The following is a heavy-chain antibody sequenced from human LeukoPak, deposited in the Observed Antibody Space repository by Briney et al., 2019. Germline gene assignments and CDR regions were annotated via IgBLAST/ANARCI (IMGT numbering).Heavy chain of an antibody. CDR1: GFTFRSYA. Sequence: GGSLRLSCVGSGFTFRSYAMSWVRQAPEKGLEFVSGIYENGGTTYYADSVKGRFSISRDNSKNTLYLQMDSLRGEDTAVYYCAKDFRIGYSAHFDYWGQGALVTVSS. CDR2: IYENGGTT. CDR3: AKDFRIGYSAHFDY. D-gene: IGHD2-21*01. J-gene: IGHJ4*02. V-gene: IGHV3-23*01.